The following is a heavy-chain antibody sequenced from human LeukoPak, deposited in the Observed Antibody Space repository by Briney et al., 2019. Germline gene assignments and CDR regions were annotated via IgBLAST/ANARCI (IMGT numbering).Heavy chain of an antibody. J-gene: IGHJ5*02. CDR2: INPNSGGT. Sequence: ASVKVSCKASGYTFTGYDMHWLRQAPGQGLEWMGWINPNSGGTNYAQKFQGRVTMTRDTSISTAYMELSRLTSDDTAVYYCARDLTLRSIPWGQGTLVTVSS. V-gene: IGHV1-2*02. CDR3: ARDLTLRSIP. D-gene: IGHD2-2*02. CDR1: GYTFTGYD.